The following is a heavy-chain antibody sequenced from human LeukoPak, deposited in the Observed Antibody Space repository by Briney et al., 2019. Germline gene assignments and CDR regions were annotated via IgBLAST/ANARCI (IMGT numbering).Heavy chain of an antibody. D-gene: IGHD3-22*01. CDR2: IYYSGNT. CDR3: ARHKGYYDSSGYNWFDP. Sequence: PSETLSLTCTVSGGSISSYYWNWIRQPPGKGLEWIGYIYYSGNTNYNPSLKSRVTISVDTSKNQFSLKLSSVTAADTAVYYCARHKGYYDSSGYNWFDPWGQGTLVTVSS. J-gene: IGHJ5*02. CDR1: GGSISSYY. V-gene: IGHV4-59*08.